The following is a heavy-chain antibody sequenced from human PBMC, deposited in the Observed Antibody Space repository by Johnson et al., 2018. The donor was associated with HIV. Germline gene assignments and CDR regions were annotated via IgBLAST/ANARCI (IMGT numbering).Heavy chain of an antibody. D-gene: IGHD6-19*01. J-gene: IGHJ3*02. CDR2: ITYDGTKK. CDR3: AKANPGYSSDGDDAFDI. CDR1: GFTFSSYD. Sequence: QVQLVESGGGVVQPGRSLRVSCGASGFTFSSYDMHWVRQAPGKGLEWVAVITYDGTKKYFADSVKGRFNISRDNSKNTLYLQMNSVRPEDAAVYYCAKANPGYSSDGDDAFDIWGQGTMVTVSS. V-gene: IGHV3-30*18.